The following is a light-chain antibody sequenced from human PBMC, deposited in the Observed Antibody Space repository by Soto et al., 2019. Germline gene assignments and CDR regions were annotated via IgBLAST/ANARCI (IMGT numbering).Light chain of an antibody. V-gene: IGKV1-27*01. CDR1: QGISNY. J-gene: IGKJ4*01. CDR2: AAS. Sequence: DIQMTQSPSSLSASVGDRVTITCRASQGISNYLAWYQHKPGKVPKVLIYAASALHSGVPSQFSGSGSGTDFTLTISSLQPEDVATYYCQKYNSALFTFVGGTKVEIK. CDR3: QKYNSALFT.